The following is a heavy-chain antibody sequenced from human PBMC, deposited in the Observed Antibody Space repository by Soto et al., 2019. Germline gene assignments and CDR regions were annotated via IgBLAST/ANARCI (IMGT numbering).Heavy chain of an antibody. Sequence: SVKVSCKASGGTFSSYPITWVRQAPGQGLEWMGGTFPIFDRGNYAQKFQGRLTITTNNSTNTAYMELSSLRSADKAVYYCARRNTSGYLRSFDSWGQGTLVTVSS. CDR3: ARRNTSGYLRSFDS. D-gene: IGHD3-22*01. V-gene: IGHV1-69*05. CDR2: TFPIFDRG. J-gene: IGHJ4*02. CDR1: GGTFSSYP.